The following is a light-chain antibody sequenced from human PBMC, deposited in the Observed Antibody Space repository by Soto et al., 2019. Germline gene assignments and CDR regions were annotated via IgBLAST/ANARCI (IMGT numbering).Light chain of an antibody. Sequence: DIQMTQSPSSLSASVGDSVTITCRASQSIARYLNWYQQKPGKAPKVLIYAVSTSESGVPSRFSGGGAYTEFTLTISSLQPEDFATYYCQHTYSAPYSFAQGTKLDIK. CDR3: QHTYSAPYS. CDR1: QSIARY. CDR2: AVS. V-gene: IGKV1-39*01. J-gene: IGKJ2*01.